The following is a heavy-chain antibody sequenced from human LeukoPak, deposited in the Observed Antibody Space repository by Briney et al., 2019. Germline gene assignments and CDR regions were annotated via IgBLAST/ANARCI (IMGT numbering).Heavy chain of an antibody. CDR1: GFTFSTYG. J-gene: IGHJ3*02. D-gene: IGHD3-3*01. V-gene: IGHV3-33*01. CDR2: IWHDGTNE. Sequence: GGSLRLSCVASGFTFSTYGMHWARQAPGKGLEWVAVIWHDGTNEYYLNSVRGRFIISRDNSRNTVYLQMNSLRAEDTAVYYCVRDLDQNDFWSGYWPEAFDSWGQGTMVFVSS. CDR3: VRDLDQNDFWSGYWPEAFDS.